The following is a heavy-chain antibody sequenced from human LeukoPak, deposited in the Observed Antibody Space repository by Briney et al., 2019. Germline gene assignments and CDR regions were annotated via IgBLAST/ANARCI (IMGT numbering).Heavy chain of an antibody. CDR1: GGTFSSYA. CDR2: IIPIFGTA. CDR3: ARAAYCGGDCYLFDY. J-gene: IGHJ4*02. V-gene: IGHV1-69*05. Sequence: SVKVSCKASGGTFSSYAISRVRQAPGQGLEWMGGIIPIFGTANYAQKFQGRVTITTDESTSTAYMELSSLRSEDTAVYYCARAAYCGGDCYLFDYWGQGTLVTVSS. D-gene: IGHD2-21*02.